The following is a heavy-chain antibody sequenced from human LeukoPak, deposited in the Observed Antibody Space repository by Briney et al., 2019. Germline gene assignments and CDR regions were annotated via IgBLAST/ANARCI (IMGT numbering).Heavy chain of an antibody. D-gene: IGHD2/OR15-2a*01. CDR2: IYYSGSA. Sequence: SETLSLTCTVSGGSISSGGYYWTWIRQHPWKGLEWIGYIYYSGSAYYNPSLKSRVTISVGTSKNQFSLKLRSVTAADTAVYSCARDGGHCNSTTCPQPGSFDYWGQGVLVTVSS. V-gene: IGHV4-31*03. CDR1: GGSISSGGYY. J-gene: IGHJ4*02. CDR3: ARDGGHCNSTTCPQPGSFDY.